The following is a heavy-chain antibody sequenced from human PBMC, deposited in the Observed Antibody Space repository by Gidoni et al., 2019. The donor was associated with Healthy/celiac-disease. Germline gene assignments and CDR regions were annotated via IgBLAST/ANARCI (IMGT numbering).Heavy chain of an antibody. CDR1: GFTFDDYA. V-gene: IGHV3-9*01. J-gene: IGHJ3*02. Sequence: EVQLVESGGGLVQPGRSLRLSCAASGFTFDDYAMHWVRQAPGKGLEWVSGISWNSGSIGYADSVKGRFTISRDNAKNSLYLQMNSLRAEDTALYYCAKDMGYDKGSDAFDIWGQGTMVTVSS. CDR3: AKDMGYDKGSDAFDI. D-gene: IGHD3-9*01. CDR2: ISWNSGSI.